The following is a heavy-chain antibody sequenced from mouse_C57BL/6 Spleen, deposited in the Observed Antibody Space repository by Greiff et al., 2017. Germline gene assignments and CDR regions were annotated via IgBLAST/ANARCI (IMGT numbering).Heavy chain of an antibody. CDR1: GYTFTDYY. V-gene: IGHV1-26*01. J-gene: IGHJ2*01. Sequence: EVKLMESGPELVKPGASVKISCKASGYTFTDYYMNWVKQSHGKSLEWIGDINPNNGGTSYNQKFKGKATLTVDKSSSTAYMELRSLTSEDSAVYYCARDYSNYIDYWGQGTTLTVSS. CDR3: ARDYSNYIDY. CDR2: INPNNGGT. D-gene: IGHD2-5*01.